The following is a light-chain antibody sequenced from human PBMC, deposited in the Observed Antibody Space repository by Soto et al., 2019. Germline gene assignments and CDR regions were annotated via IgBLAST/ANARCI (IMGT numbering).Light chain of an antibody. J-gene: IGLJ2*01. V-gene: IGLV2-14*01. CDR1: SSDVGAYNY. CDR3: SSFTSSATLV. Sequence: QSVLTQPASVSGSPGQSITISCTGTSSDVGAYNYVSWYQQYPGKVPKLMIYDVSNRPSGVSNRFSGSKSGNTASLTISGLQAEDEADYYCSSFTSSATLVFGGGTQLTVL. CDR2: DVS.